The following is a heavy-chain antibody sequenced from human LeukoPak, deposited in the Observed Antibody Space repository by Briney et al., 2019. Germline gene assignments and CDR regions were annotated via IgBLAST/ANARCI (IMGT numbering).Heavy chain of an antibody. D-gene: IGHD3-10*01. V-gene: IGHV3-7*03. CDR1: GFTFSSYW. CDR2: IKQDGSEK. J-gene: IGHJ4*02. CDR3: ARPAYGSGSYYLYYFDY. Sequence: GGSLRLSCAASGFTFSSYWMSWVRQAPGKGLEWVANIKQDGSEKYYVDSVKGRFTISGDNAKNSLYLQMNSLRAEDTAVYYCARPAYGSGSYYLYYFDYWGQGTLVTVSS.